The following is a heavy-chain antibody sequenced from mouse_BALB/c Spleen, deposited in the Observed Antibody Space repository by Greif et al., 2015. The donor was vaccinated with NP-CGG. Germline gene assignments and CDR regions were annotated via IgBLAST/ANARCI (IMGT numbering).Heavy chain of an antibody. CDR1: GYAFSSYW. J-gene: IGHJ1*01. Sequence: QVQLQQSGAELVRLGSSVKISCKASGYAFSSYWMNWVKQRPGQGLEWIGQIYPGDGDTNHNGKFKGKATLTADKSSSTAYMQLSSLTSEDSAVYFRAREDYGTRYFDVWGAGTTVTVSS. D-gene: IGHD1-1*01. V-gene: IGHV1-80*01. CDR3: AREDYGTRYFDV. CDR2: IYPGDGDT.